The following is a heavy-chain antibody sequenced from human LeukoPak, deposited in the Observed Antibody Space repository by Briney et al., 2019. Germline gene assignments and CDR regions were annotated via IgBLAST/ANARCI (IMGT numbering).Heavy chain of an antibody. CDR3: AEPGTSIYYYYYMDV. V-gene: IGHV3-23*01. D-gene: IGHD2-2*01. J-gene: IGHJ6*03. CDR1: GFTFSSYA. CDR2: ISGSGGST. Sequence: GGSLRLSCAASGFTFSSYAMSWVRQAPGEGLEWVSAISGSGGSTYYADSVKGRFTISRDNSKNTLYLQMNSLRAEDTAVYYCAEPGTSIYYYYYMDVWGKGTTVTVSS.